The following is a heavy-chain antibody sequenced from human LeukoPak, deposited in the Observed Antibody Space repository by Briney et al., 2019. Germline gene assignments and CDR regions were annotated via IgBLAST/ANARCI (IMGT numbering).Heavy chain of an antibody. Sequence: GGSLRLSCEGSGFSFSPHWILCVRAAPGKGLVWVLRINHDGSDTIYADSVKGRFNMVRDNTKNTVFLLMDSLGAEDTAVYYCARDDAHYGVDFWGQGSQVTVSS. D-gene: IGHD4-17*01. CDR2: INHDGSDT. CDR1: GFSFSPHW. J-gene: IGHJ4*02. V-gene: IGHV3-74*01. CDR3: ARDDAHYGVDF.